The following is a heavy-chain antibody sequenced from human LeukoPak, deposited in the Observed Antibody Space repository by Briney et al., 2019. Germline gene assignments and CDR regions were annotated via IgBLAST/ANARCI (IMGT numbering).Heavy chain of an antibody. Sequence: ASVKVSCKASGYTFTSYGISWVRQAPGQGLEWMGWISAYNGNTNYAQKLQGRVTMTTDTSTSSAYMELRSLRSDDTAVYYCARGVAVAGPHFFDYWGQGTLVTVSS. CDR1: GYTFTSYG. CDR2: ISAYNGNT. CDR3: ARGVAVAGPHFFDY. D-gene: IGHD6-19*01. J-gene: IGHJ4*02. V-gene: IGHV1-18*04.